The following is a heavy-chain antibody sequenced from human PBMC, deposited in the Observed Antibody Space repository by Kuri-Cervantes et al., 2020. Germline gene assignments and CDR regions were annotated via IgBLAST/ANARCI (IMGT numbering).Heavy chain of an antibody. J-gene: IGHJ6*02. CDR1: CYTFTSYG. V-gene: IGHV1-18*01. D-gene: IGHD5-18*01. CDR2: ISAYNGNT. Sequence: ASVKVSCNASCYTFTSYGISWVRQAPGQGLEGMGWISAYNGNTNYAQKFQGRVTMTRDTSISTAYMELSRLRSDDTAVYYCARDGVGDTAMAYYYYGMDVWGQGTTGTVSS. CDR3: ARDGVGDTAMAYYYYGMDV.